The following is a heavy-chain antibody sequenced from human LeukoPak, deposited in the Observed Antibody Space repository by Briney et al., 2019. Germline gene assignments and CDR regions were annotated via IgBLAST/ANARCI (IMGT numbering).Heavy chain of an antibody. CDR3: ARDDYDFWSGYQYNWFDP. CDR1: GCTFSSYA. J-gene: IGHJ5*02. V-gene: IGHV1-69*01. Sequence: SVKVSCKASGCTFSSYAISWVRQAPGQGLEWMGGIIPIFGTANYAQKFQGRVTITADESTSTAYMELSSLRSEDTAVYYCARDDYDFWSGYQYNWFDPWGQGTLVTVSS. CDR2: IIPIFGTA. D-gene: IGHD3-3*01.